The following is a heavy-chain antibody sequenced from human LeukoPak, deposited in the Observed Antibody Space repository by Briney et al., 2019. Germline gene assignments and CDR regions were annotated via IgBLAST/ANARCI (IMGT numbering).Heavy chain of an antibody. CDR2: ISSSSSYI. Sequence: GGSLRLSCAASGFTFSSYSMNWVRQAPGKGLEWVSSISSSSSYIYYADSVKGRFTISRDNAKNSLYLQMNSLRAEDTAVYYCGRVVAVAGKAFDIWGQGTMVTVSS. CDR3: GRVVAVAGKAFDI. V-gene: IGHV3-21*01. CDR1: GFTFSSYS. D-gene: IGHD6-19*01. J-gene: IGHJ3*02.